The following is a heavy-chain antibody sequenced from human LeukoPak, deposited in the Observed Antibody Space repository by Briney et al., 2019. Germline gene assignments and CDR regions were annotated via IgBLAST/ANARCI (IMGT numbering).Heavy chain of an antibody. D-gene: IGHD2-15*01. V-gene: IGHV3-7*03. Sequence: GGSLRLSCAASGFTFSSYWMSWVRQAPGKGLEWVANIKQDGSEKYYVDSVKGRFTISRDNAKNSLYLQMNSLRAEDTAIYYCAKNGDRGAYCTGGTCYPYFYYYMDVWGKGTTVTI. CDR2: IKQDGSEK. CDR3: AKNGDRGAYCTGGTCYPYFYYYMDV. CDR1: GFTFSSYW. J-gene: IGHJ6*03.